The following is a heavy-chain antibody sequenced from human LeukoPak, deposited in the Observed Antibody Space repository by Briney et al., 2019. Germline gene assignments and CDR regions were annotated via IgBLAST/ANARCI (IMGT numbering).Heavy chain of an antibody. D-gene: IGHD5/OR15-5a*01. Sequence: ASVNVSCTASGYTFTSYGISWVRQAPGQGLEWMGWISAYNGNTNYAQKLQGRVTMTTDTSTSTAYMELRSLRSDDTAVYYCARAGLRPNNYYYGMDVWGQGTTVTVSS. CDR1: GYTFTSYG. CDR3: ARAGLRPNNYYYGMDV. V-gene: IGHV1-18*01. CDR2: ISAYNGNT. J-gene: IGHJ6*02.